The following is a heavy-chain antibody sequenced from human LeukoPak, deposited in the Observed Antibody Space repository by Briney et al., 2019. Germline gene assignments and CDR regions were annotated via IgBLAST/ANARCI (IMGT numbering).Heavy chain of an antibody. Sequence: GGSLRLSCAASGFTLSSYAMSWVRQGPGKGLEWVSAISVSGNTYHADSVKGRFTISRDSSRSMVWLQMNSLTAEDTAMYYCGRDLNWGAFDIRGLGTLVTVSS. D-gene: IGHD7-27*01. CDR3: GRDLNWGAFDI. V-gene: IGHV3-23*01. J-gene: IGHJ3*02. CDR1: GFTLSSYA. CDR2: ISVSGNT.